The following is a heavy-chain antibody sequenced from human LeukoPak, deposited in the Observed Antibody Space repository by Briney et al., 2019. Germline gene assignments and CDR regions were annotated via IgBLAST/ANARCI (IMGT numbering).Heavy chain of an antibody. V-gene: IGHV4-61*09. CDR2: IYTTGST. D-gene: IGHD5-24*01. Sequence: SGTLSLTCAVSGGSISSGFYYWSWIRQPAGKGLEWIGHIYTTGSTNYNPSLKSRVTISVDTSKNQFSLKLSSVTAADTAVYYCARVRSTRRFDPWGQGTLVTVSS. J-gene: IGHJ5*02. CDR1: GGSISSGFYY. CDR3: ARVRSTRRFDP.